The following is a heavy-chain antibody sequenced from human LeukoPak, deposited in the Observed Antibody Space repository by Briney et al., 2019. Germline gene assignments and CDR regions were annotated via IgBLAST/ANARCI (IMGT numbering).Heavy chain of an antibody. Sequence: GGSLRLSCAASGFTFSSYWMTWVRQAPGKGLEWVAKIRQDGSDKYYVDSVKGRCTISRDNSKNTLYLQMNSLRAEDTAVYYCASSMRDGYNQDDYRGQGTLVTVSS. CDR1: GFTFSSYW. CDR2: IRQDGSDK. V-gene: IGHV3-7*01. J-gene: IGHJ4*02. D-gene: IGHD5-24*01. CDR3: ASSMRDGYNQDDY.